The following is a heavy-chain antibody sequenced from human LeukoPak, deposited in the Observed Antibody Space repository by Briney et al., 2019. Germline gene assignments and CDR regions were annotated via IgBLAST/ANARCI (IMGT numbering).Heavy chain of an antibody. V-gene: IGHV1-2*06. Sequence: ASVKVSCKASGGTFSSYAISWVRQAPGQGLEWMGRINPNSGGTNYAQKFQGRVTMTRDTSISTAYMELSRLTSDDTAVYYCARDSSYGYYYMGVWGKGTRSPSP. J-gene: IGHJ6*03. CDR1: GGTFSSYA. CDR3: ARDSSYGYYYMGV. D-gene: IGHD5-18*01. CDR2: INPNSGGT.